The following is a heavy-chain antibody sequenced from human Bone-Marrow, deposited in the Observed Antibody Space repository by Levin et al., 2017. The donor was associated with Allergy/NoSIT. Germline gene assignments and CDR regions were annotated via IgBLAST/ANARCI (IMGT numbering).Heavy chain of an antibody. D-gene: IGHD3-9*01. CDR3: AKMGYDVVTGSYPATTWFDS. J-gene: IGHJ5*01. Sequence: ASETLSLSCIVSGGSIGGFYWSWIRQPPGKGLEWIAFIHDSGIMNSHASLKSRVSISVDPSKNQVSLKVTSVTASDTAMYYCAKMGYDVVTGSYPATTWFDSWGPGILVTVSA. CDR1: GGSIGGFY. CDR2: IHDSGIM. V-gene: IGHV4-59*12.